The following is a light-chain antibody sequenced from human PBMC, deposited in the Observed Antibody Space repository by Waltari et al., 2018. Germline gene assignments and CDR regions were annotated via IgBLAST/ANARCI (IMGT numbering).Light chain of an antibody. CDR3: QAWDSGTAV. Sequence: SYELTQPHSVSVSPGQTASISCSGDNLGDKFASWYQQKPGQSPLLVIYQDNRRPSGIPERFSGANSGNTATLIISGTQAMDEADYYCQAWDSGTAVFGTGTKVTVL. CDR1: NLGDKF. J-gene: IGLJ1*01. V-gene: IGLV3-1*01. CDR2: QDN.